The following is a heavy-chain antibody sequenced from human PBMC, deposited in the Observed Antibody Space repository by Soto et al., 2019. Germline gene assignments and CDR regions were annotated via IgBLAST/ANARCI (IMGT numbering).Heavy chain of an antibody. CDR1: GFSFSTYG. CDR2: GGSGGSK. Sequence: DVQLLESGGGLAQRGGSLRLSCAASGFSFSTYGMTWVRQAPGKGLEWVSYGGSGGSKYYADSVKGRFTISRDNSKNTLYLQMNSLRAEDTVVYYCVKFRGRAYHYYYMDGWGNGTTVTVSS. J-gene: IGHJ6*03. V-gene: IGHV3-23*01. CDR3: VKFRGRAYHYYYMDG.